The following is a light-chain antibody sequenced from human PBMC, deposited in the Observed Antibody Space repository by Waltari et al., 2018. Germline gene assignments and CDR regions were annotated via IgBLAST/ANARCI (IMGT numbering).Light chain of an antibody. Sequence: QSVLTQPPSASGTPGQRVTISCSGSISNLGTNYVYWYQQFPGTAPKLLIQRTKQRPSGVPDRSSGSKSGTSASLAISGLRSEDEADYYCASWDDSLSVGVFGGGTKLTVL. CDR1: ISNLGTNY. CDR2: RTK. CDR3: ASWDDSLSVGV. J-gene: IGLJ3*02. V-gene: IGLV1-47*01.